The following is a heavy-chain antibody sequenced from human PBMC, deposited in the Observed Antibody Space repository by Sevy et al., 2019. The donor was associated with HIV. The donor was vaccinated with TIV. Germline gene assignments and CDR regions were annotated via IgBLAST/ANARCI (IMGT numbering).Heavy chain of an antibody. Sequence: SETLSLTCTVSGFSISSDYYWGWIRQPPGKGLEWIGSIYDGASTYSNPSLKSRVPISIDTSKNQFSLKLSSVTAADTAVYYCARDYYGSGSYYEFVYWGQGTLVTVSS. D-gene: IGHD3-10*01. J-gene: IGHJ4*02. CDR2: IYDGAST. CDR3: ARDYYGSGSYYEFVY. CDR1: GFSISSDYY. V-gene: IGHV4-38-2*02.